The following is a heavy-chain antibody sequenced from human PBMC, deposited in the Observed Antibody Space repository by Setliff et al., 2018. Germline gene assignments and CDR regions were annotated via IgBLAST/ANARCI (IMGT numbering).Heavy chain of an antibody. Sequence: PSETLSLTCAVYGGSFSTYYWSWVRQPPGKGLEWIGEINHSGSTNYNPSLKSRVTISVDTSKNQFSLKLSSVTAADTAVYYCAREGEAGNFDYWGQGTLVTVSS. D-gene: IGHD6-19*01. CDR1: GGSFSTYY. V-gene: IGHV4-34*01. J-gene: IGHJ4*02. CDR3: AREGEAGNFDY. CDR2: INHSGST.